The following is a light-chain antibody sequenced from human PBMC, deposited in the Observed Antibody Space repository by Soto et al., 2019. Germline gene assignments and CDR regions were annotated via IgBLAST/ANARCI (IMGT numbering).Light chain of an antibody. CDR2: KAS. Sequence: DIQMTQSPSTLSSSVGDRVTITCRASQSISSWLAWYQQKPGKAPKLLIYKASSLESGVPSRFSGSGSGTEFTLTISSLQPYDFATYYCQHYNGYPVTFGQGTKVEIK. CDR3: QHYNGYPVT. CDR1: QSISSW. V-gene: IGKV1-5*03. J-gene: IGKJ1*01.